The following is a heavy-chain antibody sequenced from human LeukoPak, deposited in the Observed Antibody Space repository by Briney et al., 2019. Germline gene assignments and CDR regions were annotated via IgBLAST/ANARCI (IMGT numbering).Heavy chain of an antibody. CDR3: ATSQTTSGRYGNAFDV. V-gene: IGHV3-7*01. Sequence: GGSLRLSCAASGFTFSSYWMSWVRQAPGKGLEWVANIKQDGSEKYYVDSGKGRFTISRDNAKNSLYLQMNSLRADDTAVYYCATSQTTSGRYGNAFDVGGQGTVVTISS. CDR2: IKQDGSEK. J-gene: IGHJ3*01. CDR1: GFTFSSYW. D-gene: IGHD6-19*01.